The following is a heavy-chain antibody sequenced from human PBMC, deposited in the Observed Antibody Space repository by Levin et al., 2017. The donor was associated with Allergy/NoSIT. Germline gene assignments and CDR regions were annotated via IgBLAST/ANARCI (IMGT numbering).Heavy chain of an antibody. D-gene: IGHD2-2*01. CDR1: GFTFSSYS. Sequence: GGSLRLSCAASGFTFSSYSMNWVRQAPGKGLEWVSYISSSSSTIYYADSVKGRFTISRDNAKNSLYLQMNSLRDEDTAVYYCARIVVVPAASRSYYYGMDVWGQGTTVTVSS. CDR3: ARIVVVPAASRSYYYGMDV. V-gene: IGHV3-48*02. CDR2: ISSSSSTI. J-gene: IGHJ6*02.